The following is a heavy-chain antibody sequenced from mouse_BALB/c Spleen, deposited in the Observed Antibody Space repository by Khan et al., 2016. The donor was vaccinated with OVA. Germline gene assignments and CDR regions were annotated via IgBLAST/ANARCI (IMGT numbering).Heavy chain of an antibody. CDR3: ANLGSSSAWFTY. D-gene: IGHD1-1*01. Sequence: QIQLVQSGAELARPGDSVKMSCKASGYTFTSYWMHWVKQRPGQGLEWIGYINPSTDYTYYNQNFKDKATLTADKSSNTAYMQLTSLTSEDSAVYYCANLGSSSAWFTYWGQGTLVTVSA. V-gene: IGHV1-4*01. CDR1: GYTFTSYW. J-gene: IGHJ3*01. CDR2: INPSTDYT.